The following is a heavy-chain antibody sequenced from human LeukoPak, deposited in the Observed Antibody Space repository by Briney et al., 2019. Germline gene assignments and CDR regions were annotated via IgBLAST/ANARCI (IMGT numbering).Heavy chain of an antibody. CDR3: VKEGDYGYYFDY. Sequence: QPGGSLRLSCSASGFTFSSYAMDWVRQAPGKGLEYVSTISSNGGSTYYADSVKGGFTISRDGSKNTLYLRMSSLRAEDTAVYYCVKEGDYGYYFDYWGQGTLVTVSS. J-gene: IGHJ4*02. D-gene: IGHD3-16*01. CDR2: ISSNGGST. V-gene: IGHV3-64D*06. CDR1: GFTFSSYA.